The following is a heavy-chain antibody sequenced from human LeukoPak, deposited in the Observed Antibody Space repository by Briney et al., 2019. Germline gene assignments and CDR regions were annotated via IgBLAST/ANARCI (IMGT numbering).Heavy chain of an antibody. J-gene: IGHJ4*02. D-gene: IGHD4-17*01. V-gene: IGHV3-23*01. CDR1: GFIFSTYT. Sequence: GGSLRLSCAASGFIFSTYTMTWVRQAPGKGLEWVSTISDSGGSTYYADSVKGRFTISRDNSKNTLYLQMNSLRAEDTAVYYCAKRGNGDRPGASRYFDYWGQGTLVTVSS. CDR2: ISDSGGST. CDR3: AKRGNGDRPGASRYFDY.